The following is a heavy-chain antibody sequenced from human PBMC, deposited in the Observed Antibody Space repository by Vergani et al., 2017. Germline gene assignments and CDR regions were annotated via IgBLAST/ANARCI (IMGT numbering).Heavy chain of an antibody. D-gene: IGHD3-16*01. V-gene: IGHV1-8*03. Sequence: QVQLVQSGAEVKKPGASFKVSCKASGYTFTSDDINWVRQATGQGLEWMGWMNPISGNTGYAQNLQGRLTITRDTSVNTAYMELSSLTSEDMAVYYCVRARRTXTYDHCPRYYYDLGVQGTLVTVSS. J-gene: IGHJ4*02. CDR2: MNPISGNT. CDR1: GYTFTSDD. CDR3: VRARRTXTYDHCPRYYYDL.